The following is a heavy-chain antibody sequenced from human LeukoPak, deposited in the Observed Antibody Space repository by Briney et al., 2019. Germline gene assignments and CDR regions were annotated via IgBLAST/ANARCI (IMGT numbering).Heavy chain of an antibody. CDR2: ISSSSSYI. J-gene: IGHJ6*02. D-gene: IGHD3-10*01. CDR1: GYPFSGSD. CDR3: ARPLPDYYGPRSEYYYYGMDV. Sequence: NPGGSLRLSCAASGYPFSGSDIHWVRQAPGKGLEWVSSISSSSSYIYYADSVKGRFTISRDNAKNSLYLQMNSLRAEDTAVYYCARPLPDYYGPRSEYYYYGMDVWGQGTTVTVSS. V-gene: IGHV3-21*01.